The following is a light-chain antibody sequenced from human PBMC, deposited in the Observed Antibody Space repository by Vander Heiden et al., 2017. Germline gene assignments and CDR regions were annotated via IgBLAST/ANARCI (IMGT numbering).Light chain of an antibody. V-gene: IGKV3-11*01. CDR1: QSVSSY. CDR2: DAS. Sequence: EIVFTHSPATLSWSPGERATLSCRASQSVSSYLAWYQQKPGQAPRLLIYDASNSATGIPARFSGSGSGTDFTLTISSLEPEDFAVYYCQQRSNCPLTFGQGTRLEIK. J-gene: IGKJ5*01. CDR3: QQRSNCPLT.